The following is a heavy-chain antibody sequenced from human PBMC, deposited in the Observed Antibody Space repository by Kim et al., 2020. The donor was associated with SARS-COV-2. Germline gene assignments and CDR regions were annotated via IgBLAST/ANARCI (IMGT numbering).Heavy chain of an antibody. D-gene: IGHD6-6*01. CDR2: IYHSGST. CDR3: ARGEGIRGSSPFDY. Sequence: SETLSLTCAVSGGSISSSNWWSWVRQPPGKGLEWIGEIYHSGSTNYNPSLKSRVTISVDKSKNQFSLKLSSVTAADTAVYYCARGEGIRGSSPFDYWGQGTLVTVSS. V-gene: IGHV4-4*02. CDR1: GGSISSSNW. J-gene: IGHJ4*02.